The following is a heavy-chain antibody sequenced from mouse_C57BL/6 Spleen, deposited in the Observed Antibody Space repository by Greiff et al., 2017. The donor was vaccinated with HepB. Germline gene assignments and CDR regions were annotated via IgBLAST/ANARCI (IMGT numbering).Heavy chain of an antibody. V-gene: IGHV5-9-1*02. CDR2: ISSGGDYI. D-gene: IGHD2-10*02. Sequence: EVKLVESGEGLVKPGGSLKLSCAASGFTFSSYAMSWVRQTPEKRLEWVAYISSGGDYIYYADTVKGRFTISRDNARNTLYLQMSSLKSEEKAMYYCTRDLEYGYRYFDVWGTGTTVTVSS. CDR1: GFTFSSYA. J-gene: IGHJ1*03. CDR3: TRDLEYGYRYFDV.